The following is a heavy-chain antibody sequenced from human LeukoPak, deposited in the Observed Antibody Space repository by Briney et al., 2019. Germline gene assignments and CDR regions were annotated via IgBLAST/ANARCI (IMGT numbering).Heavy chain of an antibody. CDR2: IYSGGNT. CDR3: ARGTVTAPDY. Sequence: GRSLRLSCAASGFSVSNTYMSWVRQAPGKGLEWVSIIYSGGNTYYADSVKGRFTISRDNSKNTLYLQMNRLRPEDTAVYYCARGTVTAPDYWGQGTLVTVSS. V-gene: IGHV3-53*01. J-gene: IGHJ4*02. CDR1: GFSVSNTY. D-gene: IGHD2-21*02.